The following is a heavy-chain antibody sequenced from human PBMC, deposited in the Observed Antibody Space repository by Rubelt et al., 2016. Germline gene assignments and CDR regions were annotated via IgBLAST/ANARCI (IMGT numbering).Heavy chain of an antibody. D-gene: IGHD6-13*01. CDR2: IYYSGST. CDR3: AVVAADDDY. V-gene: IGHV4-59*01. J-gene: IGHJ4*02. Sequence: PPGKGLEWIGYIYYSGSTNYNPSLKSRVTISVDTSKNQFSLKLSSVTAADTAVYYCAVVAADDDYWGQGTLVTVSS.